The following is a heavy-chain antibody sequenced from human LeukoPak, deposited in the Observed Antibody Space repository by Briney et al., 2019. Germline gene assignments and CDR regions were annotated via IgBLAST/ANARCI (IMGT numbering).Heavy chain of an antibody. D-gene: IGHD3-10*01. CDR3: ARASSYYGSGGRANGY. Sequence: ASVKVSCKASGGTFSSYAISWVRQAPGQGLEWMGGIIPIFGTANYAQKFQGRVTITADESTSAAYMELSSLRSEDTAVYYCARASSYYGSGGRANGYWGQGTLVTVSS. CDR1: GGTFSSYA. CDR2: IIPIFGTA. V-gene: IGHV1-69*13. J-gene: IGHJ4*02.